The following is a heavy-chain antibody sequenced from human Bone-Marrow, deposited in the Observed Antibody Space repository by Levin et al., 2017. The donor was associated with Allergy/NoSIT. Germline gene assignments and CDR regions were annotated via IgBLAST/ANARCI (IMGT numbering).Heavy chain of an antibody. J-gene: IGHJ5*02. CDR3: ARVWDPTGSNWFDP. V-gene: IGHV4-59*01. Sequence: SETLSLTCTVSGGSISSYYWSWIRQPPGKGLEWIGYIYYSGSTNYNPSLKSRVTISVDTSKNQFSLKLSSVTAADTAVYYCARVWDPTGSNWFDPWGQGTLVTVSS. D-gene: IGHD1-14*01. CDR2: IYYSGST. CDR1: GGSISSYY.